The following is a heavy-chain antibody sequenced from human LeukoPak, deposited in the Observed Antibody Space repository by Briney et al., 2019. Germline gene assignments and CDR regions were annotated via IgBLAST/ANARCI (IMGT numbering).Heavy chain of an antibody. CDR3: VKGGNIVVVPAAIAEYFQH. D-gene: IGHD2-2*02. J-gene: IGHJ1*01. V-gene: IGHV3-7*01. CDR2: IKQDGSEK. Sequence: GGSLRLSCAASGFTFSTYWMSWVRQAPGKGLEWVANIKQDGSEKYYVDSVKGRFTISRDNAKNSLYLQMSSLRAEDTAVYYCVKGGNIVVVPAAIAEYFQHWGQGTLVTVSS. CDR1: GFTFSTYW.